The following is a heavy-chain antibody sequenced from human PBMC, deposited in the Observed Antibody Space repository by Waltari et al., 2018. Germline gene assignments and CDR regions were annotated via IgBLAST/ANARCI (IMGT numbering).Heavy chain of an antibody. V-gene: IGHV3-33*01. D-gene: IGHD6-13*01. CDR3: ARDFFGAAADSYYYYGMDV. Sequence: QVQLVESGGGVVQPGRSLRLSCAASGFTFSSYGMHWVRQAPGKGLEWVAVIWYDGSNKYYADSVKGRFTISRDNSKNTLYLQMNSLRAEDTAVYYCARDFFGAAADSYYYYGMDVWGQGTTVTVSS. CDR1: GFTFSSYG. J-gene: IGHJ6*02. CDR2: IWYDGSNK.